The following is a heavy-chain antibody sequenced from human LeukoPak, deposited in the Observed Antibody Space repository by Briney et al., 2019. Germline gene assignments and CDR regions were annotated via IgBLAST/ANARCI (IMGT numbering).Heavy chain of an antibody. CDR1: GGSFSGYY. CDR3: ARGGRLVGATDLFGY. V-gene: IGHV4-34*01. D-gene: IGHD1-26*01. Sequence: SETLSLTCAVYGGSFSGYYWSWIRQPPGKGLEWIGEINHSGSTNYNPSLKSRVTISVDTSKNQFSLKLSSVTAADTAVYYCARGGRLVGATDLFGYWGQGTLVTVSS. CDR2: INHSGST. J-gene: IGHJ4*02.